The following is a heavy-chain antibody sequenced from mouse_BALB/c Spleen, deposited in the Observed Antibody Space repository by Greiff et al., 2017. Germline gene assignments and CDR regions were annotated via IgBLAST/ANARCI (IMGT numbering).Heavy chain of an antibody. CDR1: GYTFTDYA. D-gene: IGHD1-1*01. Sequence: QVQLQQSGPELVRPGVSVKISCKGSGYTFTDYAMHWVKQSHAQSLEWIGVISTYYGNTNYNQKFKGKATMTVDKSSSTAYMELARLTSEDSAIYYCARGYGSSYDAMDYWGQGTSVTVSS. CDR3: ARGYGSSYDAMDY. V-gene: IGHV1-67*01. J-gene: IGHJ4*01. CDR2: ISTYYGNT.